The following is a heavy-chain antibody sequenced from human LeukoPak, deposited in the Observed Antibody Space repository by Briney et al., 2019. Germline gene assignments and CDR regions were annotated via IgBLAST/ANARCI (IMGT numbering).Heavy chain of an antibody. CDR1: GYTFTNYG. V-gene: IGHV1-69*13. Sequence: SVKVSFKSSGYTFTNYGITWVRQAPGQGLEWMGGIIPIFGTANYAQKFQGRVTITADESTSTAYMELSSLRSEDTAVYYCASSWLRGLMGMDVWGQGTTVTVSS. CDR2: IIPIFGTA. J-gene: IGHJ6*02. CDR3: ASSWLRGLMGMDV. D-gene: IGHD4-17*01.